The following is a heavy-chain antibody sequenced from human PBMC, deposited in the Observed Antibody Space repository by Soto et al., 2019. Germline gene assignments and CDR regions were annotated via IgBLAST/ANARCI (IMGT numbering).Heavy chain of an antibody. CDR2: TNQDGSEK. Sequence: EEQLVESGGGLVQPGGSLRLTCAVSGFSFRSDWMNWVRQAPGKGLEWVAHTNQDGSEKYYLDSVKGRFTIFRDNAKNSLYLQRKSLRAEDTAGYYCSGGVGDAIWGQGTLVTVSS. CDR1: GFSFRSDW. CDR3: SGGVGDAI. V-gene: IGHV3-7*04. D-gene: IGHD1-26*01. J-gene: IGHJ4*02.